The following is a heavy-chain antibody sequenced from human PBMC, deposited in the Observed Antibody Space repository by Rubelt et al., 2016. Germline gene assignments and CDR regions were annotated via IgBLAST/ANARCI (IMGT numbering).Heavy chain of an antibody. CDR3: AKVGGGRVGAFDY. CDR2: ISGSGGST. D-gene: IGHD1-26*01. J-gene: IGHJ4*02. CDR1: GFTFSSYA. Sequence: EVQLLESGGGLVQPGGSLRLSCAASGFTFSSYAMSWVRQAPGKGLKGVSAISGSGGSTYYADSVKGRFTISRDNSKNTLYLQMNSLRAEDTAVYYCAKVGGGRVGAFDYWGQGTLVTVSS. V-gene: IGHV3-23*01.